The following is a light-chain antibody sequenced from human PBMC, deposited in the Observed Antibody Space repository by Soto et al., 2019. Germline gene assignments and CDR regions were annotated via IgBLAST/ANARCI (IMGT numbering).Light chain of an antibody. CDR1: QSVSSPY. V-gene: IGKV3-20*01. CDR2: GTS. Sequence: EIVLTQSPGTLSLSPGERATLSCRTSQSVSSPYLAWYQQKPGQAPRLLIFGTSTRATGIPDRFSGSGSGTDFTLTISRLEPEDFAVYYCQQYGSSPLYAFGQGTKLEIK. CDR3: QQYGSSPLYA. J-gene: IGKJ2*01.